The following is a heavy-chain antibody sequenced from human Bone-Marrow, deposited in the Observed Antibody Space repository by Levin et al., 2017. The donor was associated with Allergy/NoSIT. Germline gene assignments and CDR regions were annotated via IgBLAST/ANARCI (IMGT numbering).Heavy chain of an antibody. CDR2: IWYDGTNK. V-gene: IGHV3-33*01. D-gene: IGHD1-1*01. CDR3: ARDLDTSELFDS. CDR1: GFKFSDRG. Sequence: LGESLKISCAASGFKFSDRGMHWVRQAPGKGLEWVGIIWYDGTNKHYADSVRGRFTISRDNSKNTLYLQMNSLRAEDTAVYYCARDLDTSELFDSWGQGTLVTVAS. J-gene: IGHJ4*02.